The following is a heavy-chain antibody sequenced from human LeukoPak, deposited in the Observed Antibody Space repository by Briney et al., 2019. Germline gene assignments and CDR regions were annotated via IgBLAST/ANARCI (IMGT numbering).Heavy chain of an antibody. CDR2: IYSGGST. CDR1: GFTVSSNY. D-gene: IGHD6-13*01. Sequence: GGSLRLSCAASGFTVSSNYMSWVRQAPGKGLEWVSVIYSGGSTYYADSVKGRFTISRDNSKNTLYLQMNSLRAEDTAVYYCAREREGIAAAGTVIDYMDVWGKGTTVTIPS. J-gene: IGHJ6*03. V-gene: IGHV3-53*01. CDR3: AREREGIAAAGTVIDYMDV.